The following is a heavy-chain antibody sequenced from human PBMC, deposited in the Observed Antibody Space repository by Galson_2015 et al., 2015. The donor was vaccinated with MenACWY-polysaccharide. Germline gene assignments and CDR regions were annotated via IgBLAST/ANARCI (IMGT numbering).Heavy chain of an antibody. CDR2: ISGNSAYI. CDR3: ASRTRFRTGSGPGDY. Sequence: SLRLSCAASGFTFDTYSLIWVRQAPGQGLQWVSAISGNSAYIYYADSVKGRFTISRDNAKNSLYLQMNSLRAEDTAIYYCASRTRFRTGSGPGDYWGQGTLVTVSS. D-gene: IGHD1/OR15-1a*01. J-gene: IGHJ4*02. V-gene: IGHV3-21*01. CDR1: GFTFDTYS.